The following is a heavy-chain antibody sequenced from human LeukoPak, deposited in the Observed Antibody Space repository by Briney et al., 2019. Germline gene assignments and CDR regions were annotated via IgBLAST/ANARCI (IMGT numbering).Heavy chain of an antibody. D-gene: IGHD3-10*01. J-gene: IGHJ4*02. CDR2: INTNDGGT. CDR1: GYTFTSYY. Sequence: VASVKVSCKASGYTFTSYYMHWVRQAPGQGLAWMGRINTNDGGTNYAQKFQGRVTMTRDMSTSTVYMELSSLRSEDTAVYYCAREGYGSGTYLDYWGQGTLVTVSS. V-gene: IGHV1-46*01. CDR3: AREGYGSGTYLDY.